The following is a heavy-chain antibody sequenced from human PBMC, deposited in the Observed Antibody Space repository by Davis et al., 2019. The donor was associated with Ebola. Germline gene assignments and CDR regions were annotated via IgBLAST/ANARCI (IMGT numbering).Heavy chain of an antibody. CDR1: GFTFNNSP. Sequence: GESLKISCAASGFTFNNSPMSWVRQRPGKGLEWLSVLAGTGDTTYYSDSVKGRFTISRDNSKSMLYLQMNSLTMEDTAVYFCANLGAGSHDTDFDYWGAGTLVTVSS. J-gene: IGHJ4*02. D-gene: IGHD3-10*01. CDR3: ANLGAGSHDTDFDY. V-gene: IGHV3-23*01. CDR2: LAGTGDTT.